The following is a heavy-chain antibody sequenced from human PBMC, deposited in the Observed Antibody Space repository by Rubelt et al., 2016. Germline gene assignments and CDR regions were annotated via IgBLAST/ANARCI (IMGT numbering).Heavy chain of an antibody. J-gene: IGHJ4*02. Sequence: QVQLQESGPGLVKPSETLSLTCTVSGGSISSYYWSWIRRPPGKGLEWIGYIYYSGSTNYNPSLKSRVTISVDTSKNQFSLKLSSVTAEDTAVYYCARTLKKWQIDYWGQGTLVTVSS. CDR1: GGSISSYY. V-gene: IGHV4-59*12. CDR3: ARTLKKWQIDY. CDR2: IYYSGST. D-gene: IGHD5-12*01.